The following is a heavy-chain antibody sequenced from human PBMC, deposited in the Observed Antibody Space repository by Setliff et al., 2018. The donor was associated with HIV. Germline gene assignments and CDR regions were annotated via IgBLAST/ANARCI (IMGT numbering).Heavy chain of an antibody. J-gene: IGHJ6*02. V-gene: IGHV1-2*02. CDR1: GYTFTGYY. CDR3: ARDNVRGPTNAMDV. D-gene: IGHD3-10*01. CDR2: INPNSGGT. Sequence: ASVKVSCKASGYTFTGYYMHWVRQAPGQGLEWMGWINPNSGGTNYAQKFQGRVTMTRDTSISTAYMELSRLRSDDTAVYYCARDNVRGPTNAMDVWGQGTTVTVSS.